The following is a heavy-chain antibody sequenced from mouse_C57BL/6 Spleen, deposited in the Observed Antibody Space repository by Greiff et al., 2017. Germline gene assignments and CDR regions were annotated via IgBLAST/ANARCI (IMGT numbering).Heavy chain of an antibody. CDR1: GFTFSSYT. V-gene: IGHV5-9*01. CDR3: ARRSAGDGYFDY. D-gene: IGHD3-2*02. Sequence: DVQLVESGGGLVKPGGSLKLSCAASGFTFSSYTMSWVRQTPEKRLEWVATISGGGGNTYYPDSVKGRFTISRDNAKNTLYLQMSSLRSEVTALYYCARRSAGDGYFDYWGQGTTLTVSS. CDR2: ISGGGGNT. J-gene: IGHJ2*01.